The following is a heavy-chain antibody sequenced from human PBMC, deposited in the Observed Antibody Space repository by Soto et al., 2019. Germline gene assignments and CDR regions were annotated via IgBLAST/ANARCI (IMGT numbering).Heavy chain of an antibody. CDR2: IYYSGST. V-gene: IGHV4-31*03. J-gene: IGHJ5*02. CDR3: ATLPPRIVVVKTEIPT. CDR1: GGSISSGGYY. D-gene: IGHD2-15*01. Sequence: SETLSLTCTVSGGSISSGGYYWSWIRQHPGKGLEWIGYIYYSGSTYYNPSLKSRVTISVDTSKNQFSLELRAVTAADTAVYYCATLPPRIVVVKTEIPTWGQGTLVTVSS.